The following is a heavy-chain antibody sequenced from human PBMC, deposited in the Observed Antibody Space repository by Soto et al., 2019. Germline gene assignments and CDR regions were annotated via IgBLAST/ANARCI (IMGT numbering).Heavy chain of an antibody. J-gene: IGHJ4*02. CDR1: GYTFINYH. V-gene: IGHV1-18*01. CDR2: INTYNGMT. D-gene: IGHD5-12*01. CDR3: AKSPRGEMATD. Sequence: QVQLVQSGGEVKKPGASVTVSCKASGYTFINYHITWVRQAPGQGLEWMAWINTYNGMTDYAQRFQGXVTMTRDTSTSTAYMELRNLVSDDTAVYFCAKSPRGEMATDWGQGTLVTVSS.